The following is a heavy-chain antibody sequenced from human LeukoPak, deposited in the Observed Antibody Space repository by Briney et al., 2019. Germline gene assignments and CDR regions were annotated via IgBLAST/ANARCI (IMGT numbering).Heavy chain of an antibody. CDR1: GGSFSGYY. V-gene: IGHV4-34*01. D-gene: IGHD5-18*01. J-gene: IGHJ4*02. Sequence: PSEILSLTCAVYGGSFSGYYWSWIRQPPGKGLEWIGEINHSGSTNYNPSLKSRVTISVDTSRNQFSLKLSSVTAADTAVYYCARAHAGYSVDYWGQGTLVTVSS. CDR3: ARAHAGYSVDY. CDR2: INHSGST.